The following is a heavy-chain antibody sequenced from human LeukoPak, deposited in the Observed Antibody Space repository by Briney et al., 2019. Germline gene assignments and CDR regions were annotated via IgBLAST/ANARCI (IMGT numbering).Heavy chain of an antibody. D-gene: IGHD3-16*01. CDR1: GYTFTELS. Sequence: ASVKVSCKASGYTFTELSMHWVRQAPGKGLEWMGGFDPEDGETIYAQKFQGRVTMTEDTSTDTAYMELSSLRSEDTAVYYCATGGYFDSDYWGQGTLVTVSS. CDR3: ATGGYFDSDY. V-gene: IGHV1-24*01. CDR2: FDPEDGET. J-gene: IGHJ4*02.